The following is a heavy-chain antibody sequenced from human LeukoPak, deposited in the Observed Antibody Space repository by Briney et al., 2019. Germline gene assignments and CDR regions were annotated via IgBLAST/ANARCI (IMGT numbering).Heavy chain of an antibody. CDR1: GGSISSGGHY. D-gene: IGHD3-10*01. CDR2: IYYSAST. J-gene: IGHJ5*02. CDR3: ARRVSGDWFDP. V-gene: IGHV4-31*03. Sequence: SQTLSLTCTVSGGSISSGGHYWSWIRQLPGKGLEWIGYIYYSASTYYNPSLKSRLTISVDTSKNQFSLKLSSVTAADTAVYYCARRVSGDWFDPWGQGTLVTVSS.